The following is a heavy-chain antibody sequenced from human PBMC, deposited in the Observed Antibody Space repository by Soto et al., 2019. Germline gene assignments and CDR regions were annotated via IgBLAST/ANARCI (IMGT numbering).Heavy chain of an antibody. J-gene: IGHJ6*02. CDR3: AADGAQYYYGMDV. V-gene: IGHV5-10-1*01. D-gene: IGHD3-10*01. Sequence: GESLKISCKGSGYSFTSYWISWVRQMPGKGLEWMGRIDPSDSYTNYSPSFQGHATISADKSISTAYLQWSSLKASDTAMYFCAADGAQYYYGMDVWGQGTTVTVSS. CDR2: IDPSDSYT. CDR1: GYSFTSYW.